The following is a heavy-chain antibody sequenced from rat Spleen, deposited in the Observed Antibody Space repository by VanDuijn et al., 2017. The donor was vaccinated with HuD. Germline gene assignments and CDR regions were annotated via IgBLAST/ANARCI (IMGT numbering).Heavy chain of an antibody. Sequence: EVQLVESGGGLVQPGRSLKLSCAASGFTFSDYNMAWVRQAPKKGLEWVATISYDGRSTFYRDSVRARFTISRDNGKNILYLQIDSLKSEDTATYYCARHGRGGTTYHYVMDVWGQGASVTVSS. CDR3: ARHGRGGTTYHYVMDV. CDR1: GFTFSDYN. CDR2: ISYDGRST. V-gene: IGHV5-7*01. J-gene: IGHJ4*01. D-gene: IGHD4-3*01.